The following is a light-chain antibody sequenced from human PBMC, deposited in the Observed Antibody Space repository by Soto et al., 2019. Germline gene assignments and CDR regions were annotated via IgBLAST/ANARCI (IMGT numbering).Light chain of an antibody. V-gene: IGKV1-5*01. J-gene: IGKJ1*01. CDR3: QQCSSYPWT. Sequence: DIQMTQSPSSLSASVGDTVTINCRANQRVSSWLAWYQQKPGQTPKLLIYDASTLETGVPSRFAGSESETDFTLTISGLQPDDFATYYCQQCSSYPWTFGQGTRVEIK. CDR2: DAS. CDR1: QRVSSW.